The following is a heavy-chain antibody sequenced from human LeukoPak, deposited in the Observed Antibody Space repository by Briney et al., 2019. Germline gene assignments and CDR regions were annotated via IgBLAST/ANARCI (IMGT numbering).Heavy chain of an antibody. CDR1: GGSISSSSYY. V-gene: IGHV4-39*01. D-gene: IGHD3-3*01. Sequence: SETLSLTCTVSGGSISSSSYYWGWIRQPPGKGLEWIGSIYYSGSTYYNPSLKSRVTISVDTSKNQFSLKLSSVTAADTAVYYCARSVSTYDFWSSPIRWFDPWGQGTLVTVSS. CDR3: ARSVSTYDFWSSPIRWFDP. CDR2: IYYSGST. J-gene: IGHJ5*02.